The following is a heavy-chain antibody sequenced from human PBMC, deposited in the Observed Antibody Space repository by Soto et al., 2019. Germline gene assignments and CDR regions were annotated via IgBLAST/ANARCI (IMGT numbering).Heavy chain of an antibody. CDR1: GGTFSSYA. CDR2: IIPIFGTA. Sequence: QVQLVQSGAEVKKPGSSVKVSCKASGGTFSSYAISWVRQAPGQGLEWMGGIIPIFGTANYAQKLQGRVTMTTDTSTSTAYMELRSLRSDDTAVYYCAREWDGSGSYYNIPEDGMDVWGQGTTVTVSS. D-gene: IGHD3-10*01. V-gene: IGHV1-69*05. J-gene: IGHJ6*02. CDR3: AREWDGSGSYYNIPEDGMDV.